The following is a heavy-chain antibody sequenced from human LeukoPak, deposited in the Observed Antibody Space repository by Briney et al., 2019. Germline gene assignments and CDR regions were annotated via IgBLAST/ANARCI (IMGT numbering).Heavy chain of an antibody. CDR2: IKQDGSEK. CDR1: GSTFVSYG. D-gene: IGHD3-10*01. V-gene: IGHV3-7*01. CDR3: ASVHYYGSGSFDY. J-gene: IGHJ4*02. Sequence: GGSLRPSWAPPGSTFVSYGRGWVRQAPGKGLGWVANIKQDGSEKYYVDSVKGRFTISRDNAKNSLYLQMNSLRAEDTAVYYCASVHYYGSGSFDYWGQGTLVTVSS.